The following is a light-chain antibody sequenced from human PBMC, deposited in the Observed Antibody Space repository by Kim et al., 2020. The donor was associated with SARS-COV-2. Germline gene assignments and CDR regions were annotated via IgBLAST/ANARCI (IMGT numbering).Light chain of an antibody. V-gene: IGKV2-28*01. Sequence: DIVRTQSPLSLPVTPGEPASISCRSSQSLLHSNGYNYLDWYLQKPEQSPQLLIYLGSNRASGVPDRFSGRGSGTDFTLKISIVEAEDVGVYYCMQALQTPPTFGGGTQVDIK. CDR3: MQALQTPPT. CDR1: QSLLHSNGYNY. CDR2: LGS. J-gene: IGKJ4*01.